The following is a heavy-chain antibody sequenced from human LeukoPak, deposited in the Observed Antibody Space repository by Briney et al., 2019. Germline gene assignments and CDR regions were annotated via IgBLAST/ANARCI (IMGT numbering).Heavy chain of an antibody. CDR2: ISSSGSTI. Sequence: PGGSLRLSCAASGFTFSSYEMNWVRQAPGKGLEWVSYISSSGSTIYYADCVKGRFTISRDNVKNSLYLQMNSLRAEDTAVYYCARVSYSYDSRGIYWGQGTLVTVSS. V-gene: IGHV3-48*03. CDR3: ARVSYSYDSRGIY. CDR1: GFTFSSYE. J-gene: IGHJ4*02. D-gene: IGHD3-22*01.